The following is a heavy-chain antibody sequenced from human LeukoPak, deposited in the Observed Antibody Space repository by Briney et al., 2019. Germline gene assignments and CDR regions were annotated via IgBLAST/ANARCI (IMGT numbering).Heavy chain of an antibody. V-gene: IGHV3-33*01. J-gene: IGHJ4*02. Sequence: GGSLRLSCTASGFTFGSHGFHWVRQAPGKGLEWVAIIWYHGSNINYADSVKGRFTISRDNSKNTLYLQMNSLRAEDTAVYYCARDLSFGSLDWGQGTLVTVSS. CDR2: IWYHGSNI. D-gene: IGHD3-10*01. CDR1: GFTFGSHG. CDR3: ARDLSFGSLD.